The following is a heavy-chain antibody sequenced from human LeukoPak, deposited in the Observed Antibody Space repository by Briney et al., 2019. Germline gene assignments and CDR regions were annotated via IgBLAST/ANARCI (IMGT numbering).Heavy chain of an antibody. V-gene: IGHV5-51*01. CDR2: IYPGDSDT. CDR1: GYSFTSYW. CDR3: AKAMVRGAPDAFDI. Sequence: GESLQISCKGSGYSFTSYWIGWVRPMPGKGLEWMGIIYPGDSDTRYSPSFQGQVTISADKSISTAYLQWSSLKASDTAVYYCAKAMVRGAPDAFDIWGQGTMVTVSS. J-gene: IGHJ3*02. D-gene: IGHD3-10*01.